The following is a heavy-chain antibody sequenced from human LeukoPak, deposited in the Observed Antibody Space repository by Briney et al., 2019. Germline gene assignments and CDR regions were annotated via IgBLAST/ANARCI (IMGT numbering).Heavy chain of an antibody. J-gene: IGHJ4*02. CDR3: ARGNTRFDY. Sequence: SQTLSLTCDISGDSVSSNSAAWSWIRLSPSRGLEWLGRTYYRSKWYNDYAVSMKSRITINPDTSKNQFSLQLNSVTPEDTAVYYCARGNTRFDYWGQGTLVTVSS. CDR2: TYYRSKWYN. V-gene: IGHV6-1*01. CDR1: GDSVSSNSAA. D-gene: IGHD3-3*01.